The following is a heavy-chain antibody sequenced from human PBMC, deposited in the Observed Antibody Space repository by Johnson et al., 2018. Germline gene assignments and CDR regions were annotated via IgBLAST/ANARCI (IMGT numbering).Heavy chain of an antibody. D-gene: IGHD5-24*01. CDR3: ARQSPSTRDAFDI. J-gene: IGHJ3*02. CDR1: SGSITSSTYY. V-gene: IGHV4-39*01. Sequence: QVQLQESGPGLVKPSETLSLTCTVSSGSITSSTYYWGWIRQPPGKGLEWIGTVYYSGSTYYNPSLKSRVTISVDTSKYQFSLKGGSVTAAETAVYYCARQSPSTRDAFDIGGQGTMVTVSS. CDR2: VYYSGST.